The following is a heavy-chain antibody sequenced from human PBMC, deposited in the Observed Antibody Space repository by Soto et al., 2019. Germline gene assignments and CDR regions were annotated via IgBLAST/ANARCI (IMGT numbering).Heavy chain of an antibody. J-gene: IGHJ4*02. CDR2: ISGSGGST. V-gene: IGHV3-23*01. CDR3: AKAKDDYIWGGLDY. D-gene: IGHD3-16*01. Sequence: GGSLRLSCAASGFIFSSYAMSWVRQAPGKGLEWVSGISGSGGSTYYADSVKGRFTISRDNSKYTLYLQMNSLRPEDTAVYYCAKAKDDYIWGGLDYWGQGTLVTVSS. CDR1: GFIFSSYA.